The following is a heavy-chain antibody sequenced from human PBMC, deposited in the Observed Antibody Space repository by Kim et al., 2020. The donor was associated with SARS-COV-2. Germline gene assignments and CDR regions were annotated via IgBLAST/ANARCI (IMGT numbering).Heavy chain of an antibody. J-gene: IGHJ4*02. Sequence: SETLSLTCTVSDGSISSRGYYWGWIRQPPGKGLEWIGSVYYTGNTYYTPSLKSRLTISVDTSKNQFSLKLNSVTAADMAVYYCARHFRGTSMQFLGLYQLDYWGQGILVTVSS. CDR3: ARHFRGTSMQFLGLYQLDY. D-gene: IGHD2-2*02. V-gene: IGHV4-39*01. CDR1: DGSISSRGYY. CDR2: VYYTGNT.